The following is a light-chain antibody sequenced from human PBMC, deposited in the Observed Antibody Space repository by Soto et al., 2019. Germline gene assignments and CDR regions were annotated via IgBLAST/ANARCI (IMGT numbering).Light chain of an antibody. J-gene: IGKJ2*01. Sequence: EIVMTPSPAPLSASQGETATLSCRASQSVSSNLAWYQQKPGPAPRLLIYGAFTRATGIAARFSGSGSRTECALTINSLHSEDFAVYYCQQYNGWRYSFGQATKLDI. V-gene: IGKV3-15*01. CDR2: GAF. CDR3: QQYNGWRYS. CDR1: QSVSSN.